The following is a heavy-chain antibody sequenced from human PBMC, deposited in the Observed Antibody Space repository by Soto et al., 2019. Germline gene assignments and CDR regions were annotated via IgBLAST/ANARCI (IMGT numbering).Heavy chain of an antibody. D-gene: IGHD2-15*01. CDR1: GYTFTSYG. V-gene: IGHV1-18*01. Sequence: GASVKVSCKTSGYTFTSYGTSWVRQAPGQGLEWMGWISAYNGNTNYAQKLQGRVTMTIDTSTSTAYMELRSLRSDDTAVYYCATSNCSGGSCYSYYFDYWGQGTLVTVSS. CDR3: ATSNCSGGSCYSYYFDY. J-gene: IGHJ4*02. CDR2: ISAYNGNT.